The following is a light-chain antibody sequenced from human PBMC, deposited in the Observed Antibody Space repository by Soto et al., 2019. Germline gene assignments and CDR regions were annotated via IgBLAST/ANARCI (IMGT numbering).Light chain of an antibody. CDR3: QQYYSAPLT. Sequence: DIVMTQSPDSLAVSLGERATINCKSSQSLLDSSTNNNYLAWYQQKPGQPPKLFIYWASTRKSGVPDRFSGSWSGTDFTLTISSLQAEDVAVYYCQQYYSAPLTFGPGTKVHIK. V-gene: IGKV4-1*01. CDR1: QSLLDSSTNNNY. CDR2: WAS. J-gene: IGKJ3*01.